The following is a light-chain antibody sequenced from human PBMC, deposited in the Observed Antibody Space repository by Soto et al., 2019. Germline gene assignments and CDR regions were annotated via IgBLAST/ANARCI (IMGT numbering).Light chain of an antibody. CDR3: CSYASSTSYV. Sequence: SALSQLASVSVSPGQSITISCTGTSSNVGGYNFVTWYQQHPGEAPKLMIHDVSSRASGVPNRFSGSKSGTTASLTISGLQAEDEADYYCCSYASSTSYVFGTGTRVTV. V-gene: IGLV2-14*03. J-gene: IGLJ1*01. CDR2: DVS. CDR1: SSNVGGYNF.